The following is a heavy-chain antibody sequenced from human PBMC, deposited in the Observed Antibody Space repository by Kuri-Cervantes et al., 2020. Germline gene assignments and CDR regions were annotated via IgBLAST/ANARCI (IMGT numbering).Heavy chain of an antibody. CDR1: GGSFSDHL. Sequence: SQTLSLTCAVYGGSFSDHLWTWIRQPPGKGLEWIGSIYYSGSTYYNPSLKSRVTISVDTSKNQFSLKLSSVTAADTAVYYCARHLPREYCSSTSCYPPNWFDPWGQGTLVTVSS. V-gene: IGHV4-34*01. CDR2: IYYSGST. CDR3: ARHLPREYCSSTSCYPPNWFDP. D-gene: IGHD2-2*01. J-gene: IGHJ5*02.